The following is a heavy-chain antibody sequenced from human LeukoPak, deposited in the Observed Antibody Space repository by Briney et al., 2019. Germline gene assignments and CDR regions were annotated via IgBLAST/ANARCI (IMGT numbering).Heavy chain of an antibody. CDR2: INPSGGST. Sequence: GASVKVSCKASGYTFTSYYMHWVRQAPVQGLEWMGIINPSGGSTSYAQKFQGRVTMTRDTSTSTVYMELSSLRSEDTAVYYCAREYYYDSSGRNWFDPWGQGTLVTVSS. J-gene: IGHJ5*02. CDR1: GYTFTSYY. D-gene: IGHD3-22*01. V-gene: IGHV1-46*01. CDR3: AREYYYDSSGRNWFDP.